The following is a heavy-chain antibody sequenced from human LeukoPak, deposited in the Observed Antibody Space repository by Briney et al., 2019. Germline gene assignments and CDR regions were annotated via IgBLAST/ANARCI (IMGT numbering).Heavy chain of an antibody. D-gene: IGHD3-10*01. CDR1: GGSFSGYY. J-gene: IGHJ4*02. CDR3: ARGQYYYGKELVN. V-gene: IGHV4-34*01. CDR2: INHRGST. Sequence: SETLSLTCAVYGGSFSGYYWSWIRQPPGKGLEGMGEINHRGSTNYNPSLKSRVTISVDTSKNQFSLKLSSVTAADTAVYYCARGQYYYGKELVNWGQGTLVTVSS.